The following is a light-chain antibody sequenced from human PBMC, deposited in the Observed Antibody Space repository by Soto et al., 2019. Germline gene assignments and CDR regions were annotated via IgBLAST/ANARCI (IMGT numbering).Light chain of an antibody. V-gene: IGLV2-23*01. CDR2: EPS. CDR3: CSYGHSSTVI. J-gene: IGLJ2*01. Sequence: QSALTQPASASGSPGQSVTISCTGTRSEVGSYNLVSWYQQHPGKAPKLMIYEPSKRPSGVSNRFSSSKSGNTASLTIAGLHAEEEADYCCCSYGHSSTVIFGGGTKVTV. CDR1: RSEVGSYNL.